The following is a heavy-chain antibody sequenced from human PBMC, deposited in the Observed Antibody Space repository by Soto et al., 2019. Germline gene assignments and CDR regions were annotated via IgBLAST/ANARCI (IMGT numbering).Heavy chain of an antibody. CDR2: MNPNSGNT. D-gene: IGHD3-22*01. CDR3: ARGLPIVADY. J-gene: IGHJ4*02. Sequence: GASVKVSCKASGYTFTSYDIKWVRQATGQGLEWMGWMNPNSGNTGYAQKFQGRVTSTRDTSASTAYMELSSLRSEDTAVYYCARGLPIVADYWGQGTLVTVSS. V-gene: IGHV1-8*01. CDR1: GYTFTSYD.